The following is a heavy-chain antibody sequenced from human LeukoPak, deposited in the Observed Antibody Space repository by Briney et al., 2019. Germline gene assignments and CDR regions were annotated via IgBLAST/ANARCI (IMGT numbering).Heavy chain of an antibody. V-gene: IGHV3-48*03. D-gene: IGHD5-18*01. CDR2: ISSSGSTI. CDR3: ARDFTAHYYYYGMDV. J-gene: IGHJ6*04. CDR1: GFTFSNYE. Sequence: GGSLRLSCAASGFTFSNYEMNWVRQAPGKGLEWVSYISSSGSTIYYADSVKGRFTISRDNAKNSLYLQMNSLRAEDTAVYYCARDFTAHYYYYGMDVWGKETTVTVSS.